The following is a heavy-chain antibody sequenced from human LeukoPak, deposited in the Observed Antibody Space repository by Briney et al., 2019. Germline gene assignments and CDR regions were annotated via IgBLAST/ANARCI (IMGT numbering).Heavy chain of an antibody. Sequence: GESLKISCKGSGYSFTSYWIGWVRQMPGKGLEWMGIIYPGDSDTRYSPSFQGQVTISADKSISTAYLQWSSLKASDTAMYYCARRGPKGWLQLGLDSWGQGTLVTVSS. V-gene: IGHV5-51*01. CDR2: IYPGDSDT. D-gene: IGHD5-24*01. J-gene: IGHJ5*01. CDR1: GYSFTSYW. CDR3: ARRGPKGWLQLGLDS.